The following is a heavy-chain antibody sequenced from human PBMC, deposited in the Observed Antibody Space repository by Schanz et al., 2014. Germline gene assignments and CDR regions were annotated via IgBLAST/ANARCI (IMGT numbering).Heavy chain of an antibody. J-gene: IGHJ4*02. Sequence: EVQLVESGGGLVQPGGSLRLSCEASGFTFSNYNMNWVRQAPGKGLEWVSYINRSSSTIYYTDSVKGRFTISRDNAKNSVFLQMNGLRDEDTAVYYCATETYSSSWCFDYWGSGTLVTVSS. CDR3: ATETYSSSWCFDY. CDR2: INRSSSTI. CDR1: GFTFSNYN. D-gene: IGHD6-13*01. V-gene: IGHV3-48*02.